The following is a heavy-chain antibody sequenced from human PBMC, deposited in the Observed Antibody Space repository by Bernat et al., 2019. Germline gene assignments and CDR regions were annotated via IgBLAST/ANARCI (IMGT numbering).Heavy chain of an antibody. V-gene: IGHV2-70*04. D-gene: IGHD6-19*01. Sequence: QVTLKESGPALVKPTQTLTLTCTFSGFSLSTSGMRVSWIRQPPGKALEWLARVDWDDDKFYSTSLRTRLTISKDTSKNQVVLTMTNMDPVDTATYSCARMGVVVSGTVYFDYWGQGALVTVSS. CDR3: ARMGVVVSGTVYFDY. CDR2: VDWDDDK. J-gene: IGHJ4*02. CDR1: GFSLSTSGMR.